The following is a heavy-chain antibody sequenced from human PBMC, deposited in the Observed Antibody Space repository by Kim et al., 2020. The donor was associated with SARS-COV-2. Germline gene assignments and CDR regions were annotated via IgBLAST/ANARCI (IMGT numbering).Heavy chain of an antibody. V-gene: IGHV3-30*18. J-gene: IGHJ6*02. Sequence: GGSLRLSCAASGFTFSSYGMHWVRQAPGKGLEWVAVISYDGSNKYYADSVKGRFTISRDNSKNTLYLQMNSLRAEDTAVYYCAKDGTSFVEYYYYGMDVWGQGTTVTVSS. CDR2: ISYDGSNK. D-gene: IGHD2-2*01. CDR3: AKDGTSFVEYYYYGMDV. CDR1: GFTFSSYG.